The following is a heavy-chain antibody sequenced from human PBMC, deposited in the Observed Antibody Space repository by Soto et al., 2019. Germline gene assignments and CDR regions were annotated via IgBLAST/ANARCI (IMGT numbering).Heavy chain of an antibody. J-gene: IGHJ6*02. V-gene: IGHV3-21*01. Sequence: GGSLRLSCAASGFTFSTYSMNWVRQAPGKGLEWVSSISDSSSYIYYADSVKGRFTISRDNAKNSLYLQMNSLRAADTAVYYCARYDSSGYYWPYYYYGMDVWGQGTTVTVSS. D-gene: IGHD3-22*01. CDR3: ARYDSSGYYWPYYYYGMDV. CDR1: GFTFSTYS. CDR2: ISDSSSYI.